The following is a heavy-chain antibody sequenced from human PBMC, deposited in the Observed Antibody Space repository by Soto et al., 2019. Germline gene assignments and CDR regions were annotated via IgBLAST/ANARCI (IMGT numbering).Heavy chain of an antibody. V-gene: IGHV4-34*01. CDR3: ARGQRIAAAGIRSHWFDP. D-gene: IGHD6-13*01. CDR2: INHSGST. J-gene: IGHJ5*02. Sequence: SETLSLTCAVYGGSFSGYYWSWIRQPPGKGLEWIGEINHSGSTNYNPSLKSRVTISVDTSKNQFSLKLSSVTAADAAVYYCARGQRIAAAGIRSHWFDPWGQGTLVTVSS. CDR1: GGSFSGYY.